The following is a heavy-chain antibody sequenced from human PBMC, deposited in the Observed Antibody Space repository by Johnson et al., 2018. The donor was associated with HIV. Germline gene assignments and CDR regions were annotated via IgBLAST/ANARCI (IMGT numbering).Heavy chain of an antibody. CDR2: ISYDGSNK. D-gene: IGHD6-13*01. J-gene: IGHJ3*02. CDR1: RFTFSSFA. V-gene: IGHV3-30*04. CDR3: TRAGQGAYSSSWYGTLGAFDI. Sequence: QVLLLESGGGVVQPGRSLRLSCVASRFTFSSFAMHWVRQAPGKGLEWVAVISYDGSNKYYADSVKGRFTISRDNSKNTLYLQMNSLRAEDTAVYYCTRAGQGAYSSSWYGTLGAFDIWGQGTMVTVSS.